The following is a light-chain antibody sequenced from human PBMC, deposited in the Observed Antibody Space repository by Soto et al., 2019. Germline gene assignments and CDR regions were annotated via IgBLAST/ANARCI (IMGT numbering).Light chain of an antibody. V-gene: IGKV3-11*01. CDR1: QNVSPY. J-gene: IGKJ3*01. CDR3: QQRTNWLT. CDR2: DAS. Sequence: EVVLTQSPATLYLSPGERVTLSCRASQNVSPYLAWYQQKPGQAPRLLIYDASDRATGIPDRFSGSGSGTDFTLTISSLEPEDFAVYYCQQRTNWLTFGPGTKVDIK.